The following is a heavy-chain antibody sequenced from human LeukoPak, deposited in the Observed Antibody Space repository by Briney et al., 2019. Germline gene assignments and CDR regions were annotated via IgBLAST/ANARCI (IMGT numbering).Heavy chain of an antibody. CDR1: GGSISSYY. Sequence: SETLSLTCTVSGGSISSYYWSWIRQPSGKGLEWIGYIYYSGSTNYNPSLKSRVTISVDTSKNQFSLKLSSVTAADTAVYYCARAKSGCSYGPHMDVWGKGTTVTVSS. V-gene: IGHV4-59*01. CDR3: ARAKSGCSYGPHMDV. J-gene: IGHJ6*03. CDR2: IYYSGST. D-gene: IGHD5-18*01.